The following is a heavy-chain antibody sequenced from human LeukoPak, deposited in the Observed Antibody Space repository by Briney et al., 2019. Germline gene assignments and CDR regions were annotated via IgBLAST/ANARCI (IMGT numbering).Heavy chain of an antibody. V-gene: IGHV1-2*02. CDR1: GYTFSVYW. D-gene: IGHD3-22*01. Sequence: ASVKVSCKASGYTFSVYWIHWVRLAPKEGLEWMGWIIPNTGDTTIAQKFRGRVTMTRDMSLRTVYMELNSLNSDDTAVYFCTREVLLQDRGAFDFWGQGTMVTVTS. J-gene: IGHJ3*01. CDR2: IIPNTGDT. CDR3: TREVLLQDRGAFDF.